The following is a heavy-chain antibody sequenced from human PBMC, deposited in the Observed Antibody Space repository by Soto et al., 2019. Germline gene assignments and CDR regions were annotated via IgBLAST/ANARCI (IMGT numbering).Heavy chain of an antibody. J-gene: IGHJ4*02. CDR2: INPTSGAT. D-gene: IGHD4-17*01. CDR1: GYTFAAFF. Sequence: QVQLVQSGAEVKKPGASVKVSCKTSGYTFAAFFIHWIRQAPGQGLEWMGWINPTSGATVSAQKFQDRVTMTRDTSISTAYMELRGLKSDDTVVYYCTRDPDYGDYWGYFFDYWGQGTPVSVSS. CDR3: TRDPDYGDYWGYFFDY. V-gene: IGHV1-2*02.